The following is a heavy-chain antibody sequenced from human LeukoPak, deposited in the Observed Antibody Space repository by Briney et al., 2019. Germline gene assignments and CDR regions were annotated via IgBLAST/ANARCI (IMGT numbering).Heavy chain of an antibody. CDR3: ARDSVRRYNWNDLAAPDAFDI. CDR1: GYTFTSYY. CDR2: INPSGGST. D-gene: IGHD1-1*01. J-gene: IGHJ3*02. Sequence: GASVKVSCKASGYTFTSYYMHWVRQAPGQGLEWMGIINPSGGSTSYAQKFQGRVTMTRDMSTSTAYMELSSLRSEDTAVYYCARDSVRRYNWNDLAAPDAFDIWGQGTMVTVSS. V-gene: IGHV1-46*01.